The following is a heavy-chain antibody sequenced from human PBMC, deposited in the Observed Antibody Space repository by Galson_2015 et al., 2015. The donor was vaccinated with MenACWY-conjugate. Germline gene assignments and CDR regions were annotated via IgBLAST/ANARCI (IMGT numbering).Heavy chain of an antibody. CDR2: INPGGSST. J-gene: IGHJ4*02. CDR1: GFIFNTYW. Sequence: SLRLSCAASGFIFNTYWMHWVRQAPGKGLVWVSRINPGGSSTTYADSVKDRLTISRDNAKNTLYLQMNSLRPEDTAVFYCAKTRGASFYFDSWGQGTLVTVSS. D-gene: IGHD1-26*01. CDR3: AKTRGASFYFDS. V-gene: IGHV3-74*01.